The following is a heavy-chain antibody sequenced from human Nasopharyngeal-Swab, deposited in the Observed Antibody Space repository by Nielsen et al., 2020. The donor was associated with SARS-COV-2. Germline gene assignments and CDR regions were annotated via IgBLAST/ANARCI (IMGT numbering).Heavy chain of an antibody. CDR2: ISFDGSTK. CDR1: GFTFSDYY. D-gene: IGHD2-21*02. CDR3: ARVLLTHYYYYMDV. Sequence: GESLKISCAASGFTFSDYYMSWIRQAPGKGLEWVAVISFDGSTKYYADSVKGRFTISRDYSKNTLYLQMNSLRAEDTAVYYCARVLLTHYYYYMDVWGKGTTVTVSS. V-gene: IGHV3-30-3*01. J-gene: IGHJ6*03.